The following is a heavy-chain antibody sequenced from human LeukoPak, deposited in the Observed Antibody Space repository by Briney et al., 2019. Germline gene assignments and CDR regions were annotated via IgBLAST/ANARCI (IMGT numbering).Heavy chain of an antibody. Sequence: GGTLRLSCAASGFTFSSSDMTWVRQAPGKGLEWVSFITDSRASKYYADSARGRFTISRDNSKNTLYLQMNSLRAEDTAIYYCALWNSDRGPFDSWGQGALVTVSS. J-gene: IGHJ4*02. V-gene: IGHV3-23*01. D-gene: IGHD1-1*01. CDR1: GFTFSSSD. CDR2: ITDSRASK. CDR3: ALWNSDRGPFDS.